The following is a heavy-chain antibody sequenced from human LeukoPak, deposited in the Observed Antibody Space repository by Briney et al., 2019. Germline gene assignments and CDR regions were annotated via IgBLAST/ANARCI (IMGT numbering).Heavy chain of an antibody. V-gene: IGHV3-30*18. CDR2: ISYEGGNK. J-gene: IGHJ6*02. CDR3: AKDRHRGGYDPDGMDV. Sequence: PGGSLRLSCVASGFIFSTYGKNWVRQAPGKGLEWVAVISYEGGNKDYSDSVKGRFTISRDNSKSTLYLQLNSLRADDTAVYYCAKDRHRGGYDPDGMDVWGQGTTVTVSS. D-gene: IGHD5-24*01. CDR1: GFIFSTYG.